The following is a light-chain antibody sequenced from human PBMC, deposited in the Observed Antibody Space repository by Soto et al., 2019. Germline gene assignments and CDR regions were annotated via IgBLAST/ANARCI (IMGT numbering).Light chain of an antibody. V-gene: IGKV3-15*01. Sequence: EIVMTQSPATVSVSPGDRVTLSCRASQTVSSNLAWYQQKPGQAPRLLIYGASTRATGLPARFSGSGSGTEFTLTISSLQSEGFAVYYCQQYDKWPWTFGQGTKVDIK. CDR2: GAS. CDR1: QTVSSN. J-gene: IGKJ1*01. CDR3: QQYDKWPWT.